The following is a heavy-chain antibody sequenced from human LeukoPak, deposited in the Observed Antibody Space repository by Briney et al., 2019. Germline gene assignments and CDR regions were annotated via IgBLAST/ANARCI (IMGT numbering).Heavy chain of an antibody. V-gene: IGHV1-8*01. CDR3: ARDLSRGYYGSGSYHDY. CDR1: GYTLSDYD. Sequence: GASVKVSCKASGYTLSDYDINWVRQAPGQGLEYMGWINPNSLIPGYARKFRGRVTLTMDTSISTAYMELSRLRSDDTAVYYCARDLSRGYYGSGSYHDYWGQGTLVTVSS. J-gene: IGHJ4*02. CDR2: INPNSLIP. D-gene: IGHD3-10*01.